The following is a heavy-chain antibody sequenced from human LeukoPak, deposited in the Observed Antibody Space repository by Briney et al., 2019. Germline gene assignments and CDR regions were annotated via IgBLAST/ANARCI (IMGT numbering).Heavy chain of an antibody. CDR2: IKPDGSEK. CDR1: GFTFSSYW. V-gene: IGHV3-7*01. Sequence: GGSLRLSCAASGFTFSSYWMSCARQVPGKGLEWVANIKPDGSEKYYVDSVKGRFTISRDNAKNSLYLQMNSLRAEDTAVYYCATVLNSGSFRYFDYWGQGTLVSVSS. CDR3: ATVLNSGSFRYFDY. D-gene: IGHD1-26*01. J-gene: IGHJ4*02.